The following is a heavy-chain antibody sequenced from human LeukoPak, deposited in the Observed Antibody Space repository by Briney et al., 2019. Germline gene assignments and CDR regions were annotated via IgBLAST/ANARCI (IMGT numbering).Heavy chain of an antibody. V-gene: IGHV3-30*04. Sequence: PGRSLRLSCAASGFTFSSYAMHWVRQAPGKGLEWVAVTSYDGSNKYYADSVKGRFTISRDNSKNTLYLQMNSLRAEDTAVYYCARSLGYCSSTSCPPGYWGQGTLVTVSS. CDR2: TSYDGSNK. D-gene: IGHD2-2*01. CDR3: ARSLGYCSSTSCPPGY. J-gene: IGHJ4*02. CDR1: GFTFSSYA.